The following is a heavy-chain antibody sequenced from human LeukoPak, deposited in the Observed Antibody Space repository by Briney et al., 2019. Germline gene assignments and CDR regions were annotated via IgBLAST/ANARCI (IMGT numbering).Heavy chain of an antibody. J-gene: IGHJ4*02. CDR2: IIPMFGTA. CDR1: GDTFSNYA. CDR3: TRSGNITMIRGVITTPAIIGY. Sequence: ASVKVSCKASGDTFSNYAISWVRQAPGQGPEWMGGIIPMFGTANYAQKFQDRVTIIADEFTSTAYMELSSLRSEDTAVYYCTRSGNITMIRGVITTPAIIGYWGRGTLVTVSS. V-gene: IGHV1-69*13. D-gene: IGHD3-10*01.